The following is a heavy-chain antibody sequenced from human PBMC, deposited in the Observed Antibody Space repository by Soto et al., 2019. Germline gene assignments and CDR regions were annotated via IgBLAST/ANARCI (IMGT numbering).Heavy chain of an antibody. J-gene: IGHJ3*01. CDR2: IQYSGDT. CDR1: GGSVGSGAYY. CDR3: ARHDYSDRAFDL. D-gene: IGHD3-22*01. V-gene: IGHV4-61*08. Sequence: SETLSLTCIVSGGSVGSGAYYWSWIRQPPGNALEWIGYIQYSGDTNYNSSLKSRVTISVDMSRNRFSLKLTSVTAADTAFYYCARHDYSDRAFDLWGQGTMVAVSS.